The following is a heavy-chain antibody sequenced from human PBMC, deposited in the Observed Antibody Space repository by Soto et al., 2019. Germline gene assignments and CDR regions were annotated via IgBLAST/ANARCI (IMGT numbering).Heavy chain of an antibody. CDR2: IIPILGIA. V-gene: IGHV1-3*01. D-gene: IGHD3-16*02. CDR3: ARGFPLWFDP. CDR1: GYTFTRYN. Sequence: GASVKVSCKTPGYTFTRYNIHWVRQAPGQRLEWMGRIIPILGIANYAQKFQGRVTITRDTSASTAYMELSSLRSEDTAVYYCARGFPLWFDPWGQGTLVTVSS. J-gene: IGHJ5*02.